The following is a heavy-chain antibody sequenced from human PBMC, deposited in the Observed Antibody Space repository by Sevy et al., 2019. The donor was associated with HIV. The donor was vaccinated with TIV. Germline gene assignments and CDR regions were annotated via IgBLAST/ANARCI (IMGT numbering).Heavy chain of an antibody. V-gene: IGHV3-23*01. D-gene: IGHD3-3*01. J-gene: IGHJ4*02. Sequence: GGSLRLSCAASGFTFSSYAMSWVRQAPGKGLEWVSAISGSGGSTYYADSVKGRFTISRDNSKNTLYLQMNSMRAEDTAGYYCAKAGSTYYDFWSGYSSPSYFDYWGQGTLVTVSS. CDR2: ISGSGGST. CDR1: GFTFSSYA. CDR3: AKAGSTYYDFWSGYSSPSYFDY.